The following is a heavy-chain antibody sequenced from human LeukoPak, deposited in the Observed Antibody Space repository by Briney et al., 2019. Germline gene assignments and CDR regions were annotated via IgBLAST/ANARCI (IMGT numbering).Heavy chain of an antibody. CDR3: ARNWVADSFDF. V-gene: IGHV4-39*01. Sequence: KSSETLSLTCTVSGGSISNSTYYWGWVRQPPGKGLEWIGSIFYRGSTYYTPSLKSRATISVDTSKNQFSLKLTSVTAADTAMYFCARNWVADSFDFWGQGTMVTVSS. CDR1: GGSISNSTYY. J-gene: IGHJ3*01. CDR2: IFYRGST. D-gene: IGHD6-19*01.